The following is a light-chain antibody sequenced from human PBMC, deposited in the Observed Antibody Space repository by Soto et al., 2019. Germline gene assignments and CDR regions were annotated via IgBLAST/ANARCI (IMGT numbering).Light chain of an antibody. CDR1: QSVLYSSNNKNY. CDR3: QQYYSTLPIT. Sequence: DIVMTQSPDSLAVSLGERATINCKSSQSVLYSSNNKNYLAWYQQKPGQPPKLLIYWASTRESGVPDRFSGSGSGTDFTLTISSLQAEDVAVYYCQQYYSTLPITFGPGTRLEIK. CDR2: WAS. J-gene: IGKJ5*01. V-gene: IGKV4-1*01.